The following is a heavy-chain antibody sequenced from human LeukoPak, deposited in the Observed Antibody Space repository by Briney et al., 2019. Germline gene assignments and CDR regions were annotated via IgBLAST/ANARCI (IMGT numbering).Heavy chain of an antibody. CDR2: IYHSGST. D-gene: IGHD6-19*01. Sequence: ASETLSLTCAVSGDSISSSNWWSWVRQPPGKGLEWIGEIYHSGSTNHNPSLKSRVTISVDKSKNQFSLKMNSVTAPDTAVYYCARHAEGSGWYYLDYWGQGTLVTVSS. CDR1: GDSISSSNW. J-gene: IGHJ4*02. V-gene: IGHV4-4*02. CDR3: ARHAEGSGWYYLDY.